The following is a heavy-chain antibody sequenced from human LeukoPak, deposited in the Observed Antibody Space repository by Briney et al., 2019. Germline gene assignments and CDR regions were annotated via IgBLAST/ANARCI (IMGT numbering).Heavy chain of an antibody. D-gene: IGHD3-22*01. CDR1: GGSFSGYY. CDR2: INHSGST. CDR3: ARVASSGYYYVFDY. V-gene: IGHV4-34*01. Sequence: SETLSLTCAVYGGSFSGYYWSWIRQPPGKGLEWIGEINHSGSTNYNPSLKSRVTISVDTSKNQFSLKLSSVTAADTAVYYCARVASSGYYYVFDYWGQGTLVTVSS. J-gene: IGHJ4*02.